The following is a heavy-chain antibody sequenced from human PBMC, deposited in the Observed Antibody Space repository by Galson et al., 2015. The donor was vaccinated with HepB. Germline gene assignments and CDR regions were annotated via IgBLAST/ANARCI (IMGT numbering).Heavy chain of an antibody. Sequence: SLRLSCAASGFTFSSYSIHWVREAPGKGLEWVAIISHDGRNTYYAYSVKGRFTISRDNSRNTLYLQMNGLRSDDTAVYYCERERGAGWYEGNDYWGQGTLVVVSS. V-gene: IGHV3-30*04. CDR3: ERERGAGWYEGNDY. J-gene: IGHJ4*02. CDR1: GFTFSSYS. CDR2: ISHDGRNT. D-gene: IGHD6-19*01.